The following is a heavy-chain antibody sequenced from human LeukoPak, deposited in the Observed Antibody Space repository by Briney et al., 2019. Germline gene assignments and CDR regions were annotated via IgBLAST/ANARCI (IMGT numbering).Heavy chain of an antibody. J-gene: IGHJ6*02. D-gene: IGHD5-18*01. CDR3: ARDNFRYSYGHSYYYYGMDV. CDR2: IIPIFGTA. CDR1: GGTFSSYA. V-gene: IGHV1-69*13. Sequence: GASVKVSCKASGGTFSSYAISWVRQAPGQGLEWMGGIIPIFGTANYAQKFQGRVTITADESTSTAYMELSSLRSEDTAVYYCARDNFRYSYGHSYYYYGMDVWGQGTTVTVSS.